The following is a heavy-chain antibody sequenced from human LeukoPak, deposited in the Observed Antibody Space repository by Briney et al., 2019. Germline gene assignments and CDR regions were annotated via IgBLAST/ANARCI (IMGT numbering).Heavy chain of an antibody. Sequence: PSETLSLTCAVYGGSFSGYYWGWIRQPPGKGLEWIGEINHSGDTNYSPSLESRVTISVDTSKNQFSLKLSSVTAADTAVYYCACLTTADAFDIWGQGTMVTVSS. J-gene: IGHJ3*02. CDR3: ACLTTADAFDI. V-gene: IGHV4-34*01. CDR1: GGSFSGYY. D-gene: IGHD3-22*01. CDR2: INHSGDT.